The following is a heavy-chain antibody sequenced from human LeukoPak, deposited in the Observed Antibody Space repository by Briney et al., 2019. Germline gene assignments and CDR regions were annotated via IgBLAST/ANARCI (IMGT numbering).Heavy chain of an antibody. CDR1: GFTLSDYY. Sequence: GGSLRLSCAASGFTLSDYYMTWMRQTPGKGLEWVSYISYSGDSMFYADSVKGRFTISRDNARNSVYLQMNILRAEDTAVYYCARDWRASIAAAGIPDYWGQGTLVTVSS. J-gene: IGHJ4*02. CDR3: ARDWRASIAAAGIPDY. V-gene: IGHV3-11*01. D-gene: IGHD6-13*01. CDR2: ISYSGDSM.